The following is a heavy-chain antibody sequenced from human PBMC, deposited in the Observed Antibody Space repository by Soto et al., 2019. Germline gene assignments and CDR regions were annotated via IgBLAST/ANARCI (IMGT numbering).Heavy chain of an antibody. CDR3: AGTTSHYWYYMDV. Sequence: SQTLSLTCAISGDSVSSNSAAWNWIRQSPSKGLEWLGRTYYRSRWYHDHAVSVKSRITINPDTSKNQFSLQLTSVTPEDTAVYYCAGTTSHYWYYMDVWGKGTTFTVSS. D-gene: IGHD1-7*01. J-gene: IGHJ6*03. CDR1: GDSVSSNSAA. CDR2: TYYRSRWYH. V-gene: IGHV6-1*01.